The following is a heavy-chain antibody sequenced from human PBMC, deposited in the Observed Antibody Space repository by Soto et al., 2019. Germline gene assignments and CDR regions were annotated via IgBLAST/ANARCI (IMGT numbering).Heavy chain of an antibody. D-gene: IGHD1-26*01. CDR3: ARAILSGSYHNFDY. Sequence: GASVKVSCKASGCTFSSYAISWVRQAPGQGLEWMGGIIPIFGTANYAQKFQGRVTITADESTSTAYMELSSLRSEDTAVYYCARAILSGSYHNFDYWGQGTLVTVSS. CDR1: GCTFSSYA. V-gene: IGHV1-69*13. J-gene: IGHJ4*02. CDR2: IIPIFGTA.